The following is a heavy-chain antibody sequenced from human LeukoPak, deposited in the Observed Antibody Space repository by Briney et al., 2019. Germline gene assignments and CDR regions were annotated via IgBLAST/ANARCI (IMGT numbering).Heavy chain of an antibody. CDR2: INSSSTYI. Sequence: PGGSLRLSCAASGFTFSSYSMNWVRQAPGKGLEWVSSINSSSTYIYYADSVKGRFTISRDNAKNSLYLQMNSLRAEDTAVYCCARDLRQLWLXSXLXXXWGXXTLXT. V-gene: IGHV3-21*01. CDR3: ARDLRQLWLXSXLXXX. D-gene: IGHD5-18*01. J-gene: IGHJ4*01. CDR1: GFTFSSYS.